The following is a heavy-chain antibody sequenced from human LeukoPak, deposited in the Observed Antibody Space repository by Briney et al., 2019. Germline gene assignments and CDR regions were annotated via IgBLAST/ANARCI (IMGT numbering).Heavy chain of an antibody. V-gene: IGHV3-33*01. CDR2: IWYDGSNK. Sequence: GGSLRLSCAASGFTFSSYGMHWVRQAPGKGLEWVAVIWYDGSNKYYADSVKGRFTISRDNSKNTLYLQMNSLRAEDTAVYYCARVLGVQTGTTGTTVSNAGYFDYWGQGTLVTVSS. J-gene: IGHJ4*02. CDR1: GFTFSSYG. CDR3: ARVLGVQTGTTGTTVSNAGYFDY. D-gene: IGHD1-1*01.